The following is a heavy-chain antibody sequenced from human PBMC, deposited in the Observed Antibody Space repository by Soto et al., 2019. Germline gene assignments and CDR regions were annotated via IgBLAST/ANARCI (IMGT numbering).Heavy chain of an antibody. Sequence: PSETLSLTCPVSGGSVSSATYFWSWIRQHPGKGLEWIGTIYFSGTTYYNPSLKSRVTISVDTSKSQFSLKLSSVTTADTAVYYCARRDRSGFSYWLDTWGQGTLVTVSS. CDR2: IYFSGTT. CDR1: GGSVSSATYF. V-gene: IGHV4-31*03. CDR3: ARRDRSGFSYWLDT. D-gene: IGHD3-22*01. J-gene: IGHJ5*02.